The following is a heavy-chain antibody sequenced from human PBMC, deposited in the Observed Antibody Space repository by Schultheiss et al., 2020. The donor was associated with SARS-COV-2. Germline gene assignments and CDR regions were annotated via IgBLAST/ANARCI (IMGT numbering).Heavy chain of an antibody. V-gene: IGHV1-3*01. J-gene: IGHJ4*02. CDR1: GYTFTTYA. CDR2: INAGNGNT. Sequence: ASVKVSCKASGYTFTTYAMHWVRQAPGQRLEWMGWINAGNGNTKYSQKFQGRVNITRDTSASTVYMDLSRLRSEDTAVYYCGRGGGSSSFDYWGQGTLVTVSS. D-gene: IGHD6-6*01. CDR3: GRGGGSSSFDY.